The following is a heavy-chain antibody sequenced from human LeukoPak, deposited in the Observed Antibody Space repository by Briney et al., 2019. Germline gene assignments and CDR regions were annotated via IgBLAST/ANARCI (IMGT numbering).Heavy chain of an antibody. J-gene: IGHJ4*02. Sequence: GRSLRLSCSASGFTFDDYAMHWVRQAPGKGLEWVSGISWNSGSIGYADSVKGRFTIYRDNAKNSLYLQMNSLRAEDMAMYYCAKSAGSYYDSSGTSIDYWGQGTLVTVSS. D-gene: IGHD3-22*01. CDR2: ISWNSGSI. CDR3: AKSAGSYYDSSGTSIDY. V-gene: IGHV3-9*03. CDR1: GFTFDDYA.